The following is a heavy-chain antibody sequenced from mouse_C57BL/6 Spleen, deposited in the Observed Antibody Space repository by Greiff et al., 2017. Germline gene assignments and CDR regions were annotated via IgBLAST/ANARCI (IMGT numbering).Heavy chain of an antibody. Sequence: EVQVVESGGGLVKPGGSLILSCAASGFTFSSYALSWVRQTPEKRLEWVATISDGGSYTYSPDHVKGRFTIARDNAKNNLYLQMSHLKSEDTAMYYYARDDGYYHYYAKDYWGQGTSVTVSS. CDR1: GFTFSSYA. CDR3: ARDDGYYHYYAKDY. J-gene: IGHJ4*01. CDR2: ISDGGSYT. V-gene: IGHV5-4*01. D-gene: IGHD2-3*01.